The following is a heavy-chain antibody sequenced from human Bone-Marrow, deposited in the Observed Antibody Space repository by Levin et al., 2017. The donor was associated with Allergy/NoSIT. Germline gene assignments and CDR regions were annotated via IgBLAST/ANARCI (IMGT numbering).Heavy chain of an antibody. J-gene: IGHJ4*02. Sequence: SCAASGFTFSSYGMHWVRQAPGKGLEWVAVISYDGSNKYYADSVKGRFTISRDNSKNTLYLQMNSLRAEDTAVYYCAKADGDGYKYQVYWGQGTLVTVSS. CDR2: ISYDGSNK. V-gene: IGHV3-30*18. CDR3: AKADGDGYKYQVY. D-gene: IGHD5-24*01. CDR1: GFTFSSYG.